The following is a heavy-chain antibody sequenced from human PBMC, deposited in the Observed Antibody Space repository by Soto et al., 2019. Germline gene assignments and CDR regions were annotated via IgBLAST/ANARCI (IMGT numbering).Heavy chain of an antibody. CDR3: ARDRVEITGTYDH. V-gene: IGHV4-59*01. D-gene: IGHD2-8*02. J-gene: IGHJ4*02. Sequence: SETLSLTCTVSGGSISSYYCIFVRQPPGKGLEWIGYVYYSGSTNYNPSLKSRVTISVDTSKNQFSLKLSSVTAADTAVYYCARDRVEITGTYDHWGQGTLVTVSS. CDR2: VYYSGST. CDR1: GGSISSYY.